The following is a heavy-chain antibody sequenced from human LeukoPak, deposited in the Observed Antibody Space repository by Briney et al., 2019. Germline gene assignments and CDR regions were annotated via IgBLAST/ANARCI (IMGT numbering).Heavy chain of an antibody. Sequence: VASVKVSCKASGGTFSSYAISWVRQAPGQGLEWMGGIIPIFGTANYAQKFQGRVTITADESTSTAYMELSSLRSEDTAVYYCARDSSGIAVAGNFDYWGQGTLVTVSS. CDR3: ARDSSGIAVAGNFDY. CDR1: GGTFSSYA. CDR2: IIPIFGTA. V-gene: IGHV1-69*01. J-gene: IGHJ4*02. D-gene: IGHD6-19*01.